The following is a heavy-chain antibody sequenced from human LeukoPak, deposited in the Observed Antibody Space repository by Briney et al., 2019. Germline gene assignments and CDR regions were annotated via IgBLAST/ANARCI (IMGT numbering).Heavy chain of an antibody. CDR3: ARLEKYTSTGPTDP. J-gene: IGHJ5*02. Sequence: PSATLSLTCTVSGGSISSSSYYWGWIRQPPGKGLEWIWSIYYSGSTYYNPSLKSRVTISVDTSKNHFSLKLSSVTAADTAVYYCARLEKYTSTGPTDPWGQGTLVTVSS. D-gene: IGHD1-14*01. CDR2: IYYSGST. CDR1: GGSISSSSYY. V-gene: IGHV4-39*02.